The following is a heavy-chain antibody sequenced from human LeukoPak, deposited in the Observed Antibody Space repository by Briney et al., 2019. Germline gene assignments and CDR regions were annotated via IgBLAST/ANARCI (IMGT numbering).Heavy chain of an antibody. V-gene: IGHV3-23*01. D-gene: IGHD2/OR15-2a*01. CDR2: FSGSGGST. CDR1: GVTFSSYA. Sequence: PGGSLRLSCAASGVTFSSYAMSWVRQAPGKGLEWVSAFSGSGGSTYYADSVKGRFTISRDNSKNTLYLQMNNLRAEDTAVYYCATSGLSRFGFWGQGTLVTVSS. CDR3: ATSGLSRFGF. J-gene: IGHJ4*02.